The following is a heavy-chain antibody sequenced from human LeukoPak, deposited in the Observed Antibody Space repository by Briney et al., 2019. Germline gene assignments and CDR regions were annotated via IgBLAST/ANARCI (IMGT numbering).Heavy chain of an antibody. CDR2: IKRKTDGGTS. CDR3: TTNRPGGWFGELAV. Sequence: TGGSLRLSCAASGFTFTDAWMSWVRQAPGKGLEWFGRIKRKTDGGTSDYAAPVKGRFTISRDDSKNTLFLQMNSLKIDDTAVYHCTTNRPGGWFGELAVWGQGTTVTVSS. V-gene: IGHV3-15*01. D-gene: IGHD3-10*01. J-gene: IGHJ6*01. CDR1: GFTFTDAW.